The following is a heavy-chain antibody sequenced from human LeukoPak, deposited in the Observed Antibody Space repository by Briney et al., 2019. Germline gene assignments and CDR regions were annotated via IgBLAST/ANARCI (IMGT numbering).Heavy chain of an antibody. CDR3: ARGRGSGSCYPNWFDP. V-gene: IGHV4-34*01. CDR2: INHSGST. J-gene: IGHJ5*02. D-gene: IGHD1-26*01. CDR1: GGSFSGYY. Sequence: SETLSLTCAVYGGSFSGYYWSWIRQPPGKGLEWIGEINHSGSTNYNPSLKSRVTISVDTSKNQFSLKLSSVTAADTAVYYCARGRGSGSCYPNWFDPWGQGTLVTVSS.